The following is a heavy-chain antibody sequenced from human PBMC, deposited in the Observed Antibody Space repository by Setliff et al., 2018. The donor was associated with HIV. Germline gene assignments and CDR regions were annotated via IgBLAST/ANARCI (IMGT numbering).Heavy chain of an antibody. CDR1: GFSLSTNRMC. J-gene: IGHJ2*01. Sequence: SGPTLVNPTQTLTLTCTFSGFSLSTNRMCVGWIRQPPGKALEWLARIDWDNDKYYNTSLQTRLTISKDTSKNQVVLTMTNMDPVDTATYYCARTPLPGPHWYFDLWGRGTLVTVSS. CDR2: IDWDNDK. CDR3: ARTPLPGPHWYFDL. V-gene: IGHV2-70*11. D-gene: IGHD3-16*02.